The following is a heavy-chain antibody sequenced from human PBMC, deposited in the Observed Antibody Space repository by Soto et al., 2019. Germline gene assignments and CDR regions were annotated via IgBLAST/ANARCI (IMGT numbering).Heavy chain of an antibody. CDR2: IYYSGST. CDR3: ARQLYYYDSSGYYYEGGHFDY. V-gene: IGHV4-39*01. D-gene: IGHD3-22*01. Sequence: ASETLSLTCTVSGGSISSSSYYWGWIRQPPGKGLEWIGSIYYSGSTYYNPSLKSRVTISVDTSKNQFSLKLSSVTAADTAVYYCARQLYYYDSSGYYYEGGHFDYWGQGTLVNVSS. CDR1: GGSISSSSYY. J-gene: IGHJ4*02.